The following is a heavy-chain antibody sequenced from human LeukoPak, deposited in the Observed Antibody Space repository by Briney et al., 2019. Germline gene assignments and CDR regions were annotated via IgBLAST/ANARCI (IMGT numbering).Heavy chain of an antibody. V-gene: IGHV3-30*02. CDR1: GFTFSSYG. Sequence: GGSLRLSCAASGFTFSSYGMHWVRQAPGKGLEWVAFIRYDGSNKYYADSVKGRFTISRDNSKNTLYLQMNSLRAEDTAVYYCANAGITLWDYWGQGTLVTVSS. CDR2: IRYDGSNK. D-gene: IGHD3-10*01. CDR3: ANAGITLWDY. J-gene: IGHJ4*02.